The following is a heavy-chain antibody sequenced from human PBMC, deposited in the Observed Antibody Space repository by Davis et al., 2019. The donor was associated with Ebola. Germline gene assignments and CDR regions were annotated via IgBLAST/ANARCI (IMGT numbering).Heavy chain of an antibody. CDR3: ATVPYYYDSSGYYRDY. CDR1: GYTFTSYG. V-gene: IGHV1-18*01. J-gene: IGHJ4*02. CDR2: ISAYNGNT. Sequence: ASVTVSRKASGYTFTSYGISWVRQAPGQGLEWMGWISAYNGNTNYAPKLQGRVTMTTDTSTSTDYMELRSLRSDDPAVYYCATVPYYYDSSGYYRDYWGQGTLVTVSS. D-gene: IGHD3-22*01.